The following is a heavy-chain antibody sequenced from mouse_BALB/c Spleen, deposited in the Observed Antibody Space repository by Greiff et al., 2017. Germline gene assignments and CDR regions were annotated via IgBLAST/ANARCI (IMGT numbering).Heavy chain of an antibody. CDR1: GFSLTSYG. CDR2: IWAGGST. Sequence: VHLVESGPGLVAPSQSLSITCTVSGFSLTSYGVHWVRQPPGKGLEWLGVIWAGGSTNYNSALMSRLSISKDNSKSQVFLKMNSLQTDDTAMYYCASPGTWFAYWGQGTLVTVSA. D-gene: IGHD4-1*01. CDR3: ASPGTWFAY. J-gene: IGHJ3*01. V-gene: IGHV2-9*02.